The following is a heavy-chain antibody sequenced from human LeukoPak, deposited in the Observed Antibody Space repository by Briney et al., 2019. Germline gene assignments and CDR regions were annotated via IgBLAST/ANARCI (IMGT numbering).Heavy chain of an antibody. CDR1: GDSVSSNTVA. V-gene: IGHV6-1*01. CDR3: ARGVGATRFDY. CDR2: TYYRSKWYN. J-gene: IGHJ4*02. Sequence: SQTLSLTCAISGDSVSSNTVAWNWLRQSPSRGLAWLGRTYYRSKWYNDYAVSVTGRITFNPDTFKNQFSLQLNSVTPEDTAVYYCARGVGATRFDYWGQGTLVTNCS. D-gene: IGHD1-26*01.